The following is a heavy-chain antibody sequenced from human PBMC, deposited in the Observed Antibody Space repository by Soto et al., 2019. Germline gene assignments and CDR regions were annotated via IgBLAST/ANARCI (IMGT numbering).Heavy chain of an antibody. J-gene: IGHJ6*02. D-gene: IGHD4-17*01. CDR2: IDWDDDK. CDR3: ARIRAGGFGDYYYYYYGMDV. V-gene: IGHV2-70*01. CDR1: WFSLSTSGMC. Sequence: ESGPTLVNPTQTLTLTCTFSWFSLSTSGMCVSWIRQPPGKALEWLALIDWDDDKYYSTSLKTRLTISKDTSKNQVVLTMTNMGPVDTATYYCARIRAGGFGDYYYYYYGMDVWGQGTTVTVSS.